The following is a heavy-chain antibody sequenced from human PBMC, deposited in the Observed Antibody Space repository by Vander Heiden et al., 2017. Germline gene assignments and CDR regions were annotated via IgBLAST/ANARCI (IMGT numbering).Heavy chain of an antibody. CDR2: MRSGVTEV. CDR1: GFTCRAEP. CDR3: SRNQNWCFDY. J-gene: IGHJ4*02. D-gene: IGHD2-8*02. Sequence: VALVQSGRGLVQPGGSLSTSCVASGFTCRAEPMNWDRQAAVKGLEWIANMRSGVTEVSNLDSVKGQITVSRDNDKSPLYVQMNSLRDRDTAIYFCSRNQNWCFDYWGQGALVTVSS. V-gene: IGHV3-48*02.